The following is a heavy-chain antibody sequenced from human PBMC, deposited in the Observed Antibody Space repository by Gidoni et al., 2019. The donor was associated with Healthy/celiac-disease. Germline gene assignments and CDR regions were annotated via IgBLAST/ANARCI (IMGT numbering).Heavy chain of an antibody. Sequence: QVQLQQWGAGLLKPSETLSLTCAVYGGSFSGYYWSWIRQPPGKGLEWIGEINHSGSTNYNPSLKSRVTISVDTSKNQFSLKLSSVTAADTAVYYCARGPPSSSWRLNWFDPWGQGTLVTVSS. CDR2: INHSGST. CDR1: GGSFSGYY. V-gene: IGHV4-34*01. J-gene: IGHJ5*02. D-gene: IGHD6-13*01. CDR3: ARGPPSSSWRLNWFDP.